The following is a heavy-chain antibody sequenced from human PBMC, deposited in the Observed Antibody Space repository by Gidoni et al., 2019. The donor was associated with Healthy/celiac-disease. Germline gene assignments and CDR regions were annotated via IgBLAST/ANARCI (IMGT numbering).Heavy chain of an antibody. V-gene: IGHV4-39*01. CDR3: ARRSSSWYYFDY. J-gene: IGHJ4*02. CDR1: GGSISSSSYY. D-gene: IGHD6-13*01. CDR2: IYYSGST. Sequence: QLQLQESGPGLVKPSETLSITCTVSGGSISSSSYYWGWIRQPPGKGLEWIGSIYYSGSTYYNPSLKSRVTISVDTSKNQFSLKLSSVTAADTAVYYCARRSSSWYYFDYWGQGTLVTVSS.